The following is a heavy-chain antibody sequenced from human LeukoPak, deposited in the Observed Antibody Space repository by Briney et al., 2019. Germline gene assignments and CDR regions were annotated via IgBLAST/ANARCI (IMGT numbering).Heavy chain of an antibody. V-gene: IGHV3-20*04. Sequence: GGSLRLSCAASGFTFDDYGMSWVRQAPGKGLEWVSGINWNGGSTGYADSVKGRFTISRDNSQNTVSLQLNNLRIEDTALYYCAKTSLSDPSGHYYYMDVWGKGTTVTVSS. CDR1: GFTFDDYG. CDR3: AKTSLSDPSGHYYYMDV. CDR2: INWNGGST. J-gene: IGHJ6*03. D-gene: IGHD3-3*01.